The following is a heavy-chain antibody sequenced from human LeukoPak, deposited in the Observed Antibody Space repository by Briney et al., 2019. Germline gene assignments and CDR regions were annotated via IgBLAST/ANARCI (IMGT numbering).Heavy chain of an antibody. CDR2: ISSSSSTI. CDR1: GFTFSSYS. J-gene: IGHJ3*02. V-gene: IGHV3-48*01. D-gene: IGHD3-9*01. CDR3: ARDHLSGIRYFDWLPTLHAFDI. Sequence: GGSLRLSCAASGFTFSSYSMNWVRQAPGEGLEWVSYISSSSSTIYYADSVKGRFTISRDNAKNSLYLQMNSLRAEDTVVYYCARDHLSGIRYFDWLPTLHAFDIWGQGTMVTVSS.